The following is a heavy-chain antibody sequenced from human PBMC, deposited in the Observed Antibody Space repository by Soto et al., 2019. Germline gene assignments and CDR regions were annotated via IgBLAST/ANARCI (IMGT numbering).Heavy chain of an antibody. CDR3: ARDEDGTYEFDY. Sequence: ESGGGLVQPGGSLRLSCAASGFTFTSFGMTWVRQAPGRGLEWVSHINSGGSVILYADSVKGRVTISRDNSKNSLYLEMHSLRADDTAVYFCARDEDGTYEFDYXXXGXXVTVXS. D-gene: IGHD3-22*01. CDR1: GFTFTSFG. J-gene: IGHJ4*01. V-gene: IGHV3-48*04. CDR2: INSGGSVI.